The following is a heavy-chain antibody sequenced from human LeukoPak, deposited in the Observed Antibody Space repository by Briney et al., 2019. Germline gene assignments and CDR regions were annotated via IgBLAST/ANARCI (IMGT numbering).Heavy chain of an antibody. CDR1: GFTFSRDS. Sequence: GGSLRLSCAAAGFTFSRDSMNWVSHAARNGLEWDSFISTISAYIFYADSVKGRFTISRDNAKNSLYLQMNGLRGEDTALYYCARDRSGGSGSDSWGQGTLVTVSS. D-gene: IGHD2-15*01. CDR2: ISTISAYI. J-gene: IGHJ4*02. CDR3: ARDRSGGSGSDS. V-gene: IGHV3-21*01.